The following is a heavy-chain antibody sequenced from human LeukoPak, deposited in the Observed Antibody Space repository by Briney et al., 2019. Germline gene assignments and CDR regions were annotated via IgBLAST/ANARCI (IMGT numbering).Heavy chain of an antibody. CDR2: INHSGST. V-gene: IGHV4-34*01. D-gene: IGHD5-12*01. J-gene: IGHJ4*02. CDR3: ARGRWLRSSFDY. CDR1: GGSFSGYY. Sequence: SETLSLTCAVYGGSFSGYYWCWIRQPPGKGLEWIGEINHSGSTNYNPSLKSRVTISVDTSKNQFSLKLSSVTAADTAVYYCARGRWLRSSFDYWGQGTLVTVSS.